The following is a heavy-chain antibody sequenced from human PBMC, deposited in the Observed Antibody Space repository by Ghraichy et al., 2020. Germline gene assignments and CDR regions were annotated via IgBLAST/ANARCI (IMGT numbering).Heavy chain of an antibody. V-gene: IGHV4-34*01. Sequence: SETLSLTCAVYGGSFSGYYWSWIRQPPGKGLEWIGEINHSGSTNYNPSLKSRVTISVDTSKNQFSLKLSSVTAADTAVYYCASWSSYYYGSGSYYNQRPLRDWGQGTLVTVSS. J-gene: IGHJ4*02. CDR1: GGSFSGYY. CDR3: ASWSSYYYGSGSYYNQRPLRD. CDR2: INHSGST. D-gene: IGHD3-10*01.